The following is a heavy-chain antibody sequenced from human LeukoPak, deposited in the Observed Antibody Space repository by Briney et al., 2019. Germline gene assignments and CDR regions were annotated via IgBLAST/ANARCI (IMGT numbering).Heavy chain of an antibody. J-gene: IGHJ4*02. CDR1: GGSISSSSYY. D-gene: IGHD3-22*01. Sequence: KPSETLSLTCTVSGGSISSSSYYWGWIRQPPGKGLERIGSIYYSGSTYYNPSLKSRVTISVDTSKNQFSLKLSSVTAADTAVYYCTRGTDSSGIDYWGQGTLVTVSS. CDR3: TRGTDSSGIDY. CDR2: IYYSGST. V-gene: IGHV4-39*07.